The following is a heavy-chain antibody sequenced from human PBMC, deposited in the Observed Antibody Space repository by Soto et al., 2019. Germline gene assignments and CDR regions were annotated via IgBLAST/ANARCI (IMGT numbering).Heavy chain of an antibody. V-gene: IGHV3-30*18. D-gene: IGHD3-22*01. Sequence: QVQLVESGGGVVQPGRSLRLSCAASGFTFSSYGMHWVRQAPGKGLEWVAVISYDGSNKYYADSVKGRFTISRDNSKNTLYLQMNSLRAEDTAVYYCAKDNRTYYDSSGYPNPFDYWGQGTLVTVSS. CDR3: AKDNRTYYDSSGYPNPFDY. CDR1: GFTFSSYG. J-gene: IGHJ4*02. CDR2: ISYDGSNK.